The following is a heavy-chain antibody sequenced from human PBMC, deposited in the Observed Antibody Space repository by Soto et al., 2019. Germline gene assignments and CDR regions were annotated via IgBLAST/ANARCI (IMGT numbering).Heavy chain of an antibody. D-gene: IGHD1-1*01. CDR2: ISSSSSTI. J-gene: IGHJ4*02. CDR3: ATLLANWNDVGSVDY. Sequence: VQLVESGGGLVQPGGSLRLSCAASGFTFSSYSMNWVRQAPGKGLEWVSYISSSSSTIYYADSVKGRFTISRDNAKNSLYLQMNSLRAEDTAVYYCATLLANWNDVGSVDYWGQGTLVTVSS. CDR1: GFTFSSYS. V-gene: IGHV3-48*01.